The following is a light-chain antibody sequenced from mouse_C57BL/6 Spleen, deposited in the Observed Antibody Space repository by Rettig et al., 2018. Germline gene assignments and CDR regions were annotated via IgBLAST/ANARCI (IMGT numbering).Light chain of an antibody. CDR3: HQWSSYPS. J-gene: IGKJ2*01. CDR1: SSVGY. Sequence: QIVLTQSPAIMSASLGEEITLTCSASSSVGYMHWYQQKSATSPKLLIFSTSNLASGVPSRFSGSGSGTFYSLTISSVEAEDAADYYCHQWSSYPSFGGGTKL. CDR2: STS. V-gene: IGKV4-80*01.